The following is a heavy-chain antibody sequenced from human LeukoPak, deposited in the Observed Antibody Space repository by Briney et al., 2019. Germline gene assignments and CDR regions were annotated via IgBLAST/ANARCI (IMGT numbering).Heavy chain of an antibody. V-gene: IGHV1-8*01. CDR3: AVGVITEFDY. D-gene: IGHD3-22*01. CDR1: GYTFTSYD. Sequence: GAPVTVSFTSSGYTFTSYDINWVRQATGQGLEWMGWMNPNSGNTDYAQKFQGRVTITRNTSMSTAYMELSSLRSEDTAVYYCAVGVITEFDYWGQGTLVTVSS. CDR2: MNPNSGNT. J-gene: IGHJ4*02.